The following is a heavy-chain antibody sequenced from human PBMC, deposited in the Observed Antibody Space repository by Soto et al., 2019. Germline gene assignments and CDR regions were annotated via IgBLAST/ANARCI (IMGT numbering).Heavy chain of an antibody. Sequence: QVQLVQSGAEVKKPGASVKVSCKASGSTFTSYAMHWVRQAPGQRLEWMGWINAGNGNTKYSQKFQGRVTITRDTSASTAYMELSSLRSEDTAVYYCAREEAHSSGWRGADYWGQGTLVTVSS. CDR2: INAGNGNT. V-gene: IGHV1-3*01. J-gene: IGHJ4*02. CDR1: GSTFTSYA. CDR3: AREEAHSSGWRGADY. D-gene: IGHD6-19*01.